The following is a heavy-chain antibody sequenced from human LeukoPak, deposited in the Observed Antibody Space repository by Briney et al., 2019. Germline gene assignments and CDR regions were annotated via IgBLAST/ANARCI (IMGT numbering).Heavy chain of an antibody. V-gene: IGHV3-7*03. J-gene: IGHJ1*01. CDR2: IKEDGSEK. CDR1: GFTFSNYW. Sequence: GGSLRLSCAASGFTFSNYWMTWVRQAPGKGLEWVANIKEDGSEKYYVDSVKGRFTISRDNAKNSLYLQMNSLRAEDTAVYYCARCPSNNWYGNFQYWGQGTLVTVSS. CDR3: ARCPSNNWYGNFQY. D-gene: IGHD6-13*01.